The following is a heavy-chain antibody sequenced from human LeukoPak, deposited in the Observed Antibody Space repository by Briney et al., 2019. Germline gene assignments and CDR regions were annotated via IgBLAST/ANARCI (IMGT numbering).Heavy chain of an antibody. J-gene: IGHJ4*02. CDR1: GFTFSSYS. V-gene: IGHV3-21*01. CDR2: TSSSSSYI. D-gene: IGHD6-19*01. CDR3: ARQPYSSGWYDLDY. Sequence: GGSLRLSCAASGFTFSSYSMNWVRQAPGKGLEWVSSTSSSSSYIYYADSVKGRFTISRDNAKHSLYLQMNSLRAEDTAVYYCARQPYSSGWYDLDYWGQGTLVTVSS.